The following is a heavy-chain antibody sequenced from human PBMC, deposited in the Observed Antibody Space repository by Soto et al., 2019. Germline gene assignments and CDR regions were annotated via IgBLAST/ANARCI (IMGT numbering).Heavy chain of an antibody. CDR3: ARAPPYYSYGDY. Sequence: GSLRLSCAASGFTFSSYAMSWVRQAPGKGLEWVSYISSSGSTIYYADSVKGRFTISRDNAKNSLYLQMNSLRAEDTAVYYCARAPPYYSYGDYWGQGTLVTVSS. CDR1: GFTFSSYA. V-gene: IGHV3-48*04. D-gene: IGHD5-18*01. CDR2: ISSSGSTI. J-gene: IGHJ4*02.